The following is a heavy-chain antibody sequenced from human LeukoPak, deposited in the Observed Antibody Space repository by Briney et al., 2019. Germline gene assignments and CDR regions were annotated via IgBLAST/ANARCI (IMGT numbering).Heavy chain of an antibody. CDR2: IDPPSGTP. J-gene: IGHJ4*02. D-gene: IGHD6-19*01. CDR1: GYTFTCQF. V-gene: IGHV1-2*02. CDR3: ARSGFSTGFYLDF. Sequence: ASVKVSCKASGYTFTCQFIHWLRQAPGQGLEWMGWIDPPSGTPHYAQKFQDAVTLTRDTSIGTAYMEVHRLQPDDTAVYYCARSGFSTGFYLDFWGQGTLISGSS.